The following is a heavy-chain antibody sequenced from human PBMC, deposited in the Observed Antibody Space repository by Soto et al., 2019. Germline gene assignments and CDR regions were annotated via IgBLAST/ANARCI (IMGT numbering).Heavy chain of an antibody. CDR3: ATAQKAVAVNWFDP. D-gene: IGHD6-19*01. CDR2: FDPEDGET. Sequence: ASVKVSCKVSGYTLTELSMHWVRQAPGKGLEWMGGFDPEDGETIYAQKFQGRVTMTEDTSTDTAYMELSSLRSEDTAVYYCATAQKAVAVNWFDPWGQGTLVTVSS. CDR1: GYTLTELS. V-gene: IGHV1-24*01. J-gene: IGHJ5*02.